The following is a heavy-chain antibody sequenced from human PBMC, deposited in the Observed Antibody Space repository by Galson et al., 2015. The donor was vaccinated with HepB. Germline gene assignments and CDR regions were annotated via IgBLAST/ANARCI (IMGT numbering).Heavy chain of an antibody. Sequence: SLRLSCAASGLTFSSYAMSWVRQAPGKGLEWVSAISGSGGSTHYADSVKGRFTISRDNSKSTLYLQMNSLRAEDTAVYYCAKEPRWRIPGYYWGQGTLVTVSS. CDR1: GLTFSSYA. D-gene: IGHD5-24*01. J-gene: IGHJ4*02. CDR3: AKEPRWRIPGYY. CDR2: ISGSGGST. V-gene: IGHV3-23*01.